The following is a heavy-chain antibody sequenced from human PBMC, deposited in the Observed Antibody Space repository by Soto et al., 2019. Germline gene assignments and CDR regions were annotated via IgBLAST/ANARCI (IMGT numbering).Heavy chain of an antibody. Sequence: GGSLKISCKGSGYSFTSYWIGWVRQMPGKGLEWMGIIYPGDSDTRYSPSFQGQVTISADKSISTAYLQWSSLKASDTAMYYCARSRYYYDSSGYYYDHAFDIWGQGTMVTVSS. CDR3: ARSRYYYDSSGYYYDHAFDI. J-gene: IGHJ3*02. V-gene: IGHV5-51*01. CDR1: GYSFTSYW. D-gene: IGHD3-22*01. CDR2: IYPGDSDT.